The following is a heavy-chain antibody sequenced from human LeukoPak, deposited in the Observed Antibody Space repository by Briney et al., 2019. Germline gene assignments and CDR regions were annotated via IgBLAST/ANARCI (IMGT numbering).Heavy chain of an antibody. CDR1: GFTFSSYA. J-gene: IGHJ4*02. V-gene: IGHV3-23*01. Sequence: GGSLRLSCAASGFTFSSYAMSWVRQAPGKGLEWVSAISGSGGSTYYADSVKGRFTISRDNSKNTLYLQMNSLRAEDTAVYYCAKDLSDADLRFLEWLSQILFDYWGQGTLVTVSS. D-gene: IGHD3-3*01. CDR2: ISGSGGST. CDR3: AKDLSDADLRFLEWLSQILFDY.